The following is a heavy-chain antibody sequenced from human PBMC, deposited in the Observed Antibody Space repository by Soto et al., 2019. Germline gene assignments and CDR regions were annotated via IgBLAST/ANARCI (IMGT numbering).Heavy chain of an antibody. V-gene: IGHV3-21*01. CDR3: ARTVYLSGSLFPSYGMDV. D-gene: IGHD6-19*01. J-gene: IGHJ6*02. CDR1: GFTFSSYS. CDR2: ISSSSSYI. Sequence: PGGSLRLSCAASGFTFSSYSMNWVRQAPGKGLEWVSSISSSSSYIYYADSVKGRFTISRDNAKNSLYLKMNSLGAEDTAVYYCARTVYLSGSLFPSYGMDVWGQGTTVTVSS.